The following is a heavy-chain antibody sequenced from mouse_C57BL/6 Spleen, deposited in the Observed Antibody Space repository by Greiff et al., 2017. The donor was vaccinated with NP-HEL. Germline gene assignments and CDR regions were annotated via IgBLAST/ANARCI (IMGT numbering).Heavy chain of an antibody. Sequence: QVQLQQPGAELVRPGPSVKLSCKASGYTFTSYWMHWVKQRPGQGLEWIGVIDPSDSYTNYNQKFKGKATVTVDTSSSTAYMQLSSLTSEDSAVYYCARYDYYGSRGAYWGQGTLVTVSA. CDR2: IDPSDSYT. CDR3: ARYDYYGSRGAY. V-gene: IGHV1-59*01. CDR1: GYTFTSYW. D-gene: IGHD1-1*01. J-gene: IGHJ3*01.